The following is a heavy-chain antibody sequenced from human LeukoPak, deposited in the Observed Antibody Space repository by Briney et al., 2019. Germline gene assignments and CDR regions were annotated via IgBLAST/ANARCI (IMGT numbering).Heavy chain of an antibody. D-gene: IGHD6-19*01. V-gene: IGHV3-9*01. CDR3: AKEGIAVAGTVYYYYYMDV. CDR2: ISWNSGSI. J-gene: IGHJ6*03. CDR1: GFTFDDYA. Sequence: PGRSLRLSCAASGFTFDDYAMHWARQAPGKGLEWVSGISWNSGSIGYADSVKGRFTISRDNAKNSLYLQMNSLRAEDTALYYCAKEGIAVAGTVYYYYYMDVWGKGTTVTISS.